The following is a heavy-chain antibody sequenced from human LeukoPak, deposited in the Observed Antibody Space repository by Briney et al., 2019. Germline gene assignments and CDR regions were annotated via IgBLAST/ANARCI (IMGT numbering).Heavy chain of an antibody. CDR1: GFTFSSYG. D-gene: IGHD5-12*01. V-gene: IGHV3-30*02. J-gene: IGHJ4*02. Sequence: GGSLRLSCAASGFTFSSYGMHWVRQAPGKGLEWVAFIRYDGSNKYYADSVKGRFTISRDNSKNTLYLQVSSLRADDTAVYYCAKSVSYSYEAHFDHWGQGTLVTVSS. CDR3: AKSVSYSYEAHFDH. CDR2: IRYDGSNK.